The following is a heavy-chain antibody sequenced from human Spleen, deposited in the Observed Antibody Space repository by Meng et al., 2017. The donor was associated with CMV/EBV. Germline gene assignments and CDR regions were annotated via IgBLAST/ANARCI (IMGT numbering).Heavy chain of an antibody. Sequence: ASVKVSCKTSGYTFMGYYMHWVRQPPGQGLEWMGWINPNSGDTDYAQKFRGRVTMTRDASITTAFMELSGLKSDDTAVYYCARGEYLVVKKANWFDPWGQGTLVTVSS. J-gene: IGHJ5*02. CDR2: INPNSGDT. CDR3: ARGEYLVVKKANWFDP. CDR1: GYTFMGYY. D-gene: IGHD3-22*01. V-gene: IGHV1-2*02.